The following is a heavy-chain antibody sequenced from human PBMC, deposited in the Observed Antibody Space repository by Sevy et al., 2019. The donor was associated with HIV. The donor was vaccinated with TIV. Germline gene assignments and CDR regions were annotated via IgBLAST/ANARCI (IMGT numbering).Heavy chain of an antibody. CDR2: IKKDGSDK. CDR3: AQEGIGRFDS. CDR1: GFSFSGYW. V-gene: IGHV3-7*01. J-gene: IGHJ4*02. Sequence: GGSLRLSCAASGFSFSGYWMNWVRRAPGKGLEWVANIKKDGSDKNYVESVKGRFTISRDNAKSSLYLELNSLRDEDTAVYYCAQEGIGRFDSWGQGTLVTVSS. D-gene: IGHD1-26*01.